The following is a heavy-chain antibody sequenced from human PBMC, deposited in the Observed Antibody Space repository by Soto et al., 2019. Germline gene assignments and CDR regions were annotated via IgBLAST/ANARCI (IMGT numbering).Heavy chain of an antibody. V-gene: IGHV3-7*03. D-gene: IGHD3-16*01. CDR3: AKDRRAGGNSAFYFDF. Sequence: GGSLRLSCAASGFTFSSYWMSWVRQAPGKGLEWVANIKQDGSEKYYVDSVKGRFTISRDNAKNSLYLQVHSLTAEDTAVYYCAKDRRAGGNSAFYFDFWGQGXQVTVYS. CDR1: GFTFSSYW. CDR2: IKQDGSEK. J-gene: IGHJ4*02.